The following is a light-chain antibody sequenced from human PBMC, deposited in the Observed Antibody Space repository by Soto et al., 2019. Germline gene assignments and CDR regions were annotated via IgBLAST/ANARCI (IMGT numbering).Light chain of an antibody. CDR1: QSVAANY. CDR3: HQYGTAPLT. V-gene: IGKV3-20*01. J-gene: IGKJ3*01. Sequence: EIVLTQSPAILSLSPGERATLSCRASQSVAANYLAWYQQKRGQAPRLLIYGASSRATGIPDRFSGSGSGTDFTLTISRLEPEDFSVYYCHQYGTAPLTFGPGTKVDIK. CDR2: GAS.